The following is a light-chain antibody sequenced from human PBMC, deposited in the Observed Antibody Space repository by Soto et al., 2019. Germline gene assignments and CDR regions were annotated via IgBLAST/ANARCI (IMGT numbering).Light chain of an antibody. CDR1: QRISSW. V-gene: IGKV1-5*01. CDR3: QQYNNYWT. Sequence: DIQMTQSPSTLSASVGDIVTITCRASQRISSWLARYQQKPGKAPKIMIYDASSLESGVTSRLSGSGSGTEFTLTISSLQPNDFATYNCQQYNNYWTFGQGTKVELK. CDR2: DAS. J-gene: IGKJ1*01.